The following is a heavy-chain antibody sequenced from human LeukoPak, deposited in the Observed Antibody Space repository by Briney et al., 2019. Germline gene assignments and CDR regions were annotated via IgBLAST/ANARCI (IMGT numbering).Heavy chain of an antibody. V-gene: IGHV3-7*01. CDR3: ARDTTYYDFWSGYSNFDY. CDR1: GFTFSSYW. J-gene: IGHJ4*02. Sequence: GGSLRLSCAASGFTFSSYWMSWVRQAPGKGLEWVANIKQDGSEKYYVDSVKGRFTISRDNAKNSLYLQMNSLRAEDTAVYYCARDTTYYDFWSGYSNFDYWGQRTLVTVSS. D-gene: IGHD3-3*01. CDR2: IKQDGSEK.